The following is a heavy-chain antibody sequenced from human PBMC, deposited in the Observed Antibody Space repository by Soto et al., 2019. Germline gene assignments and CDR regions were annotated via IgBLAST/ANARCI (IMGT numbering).Heavy chain of an antibody. J-gene: IGHJ5*02. D-gene: IGHD2-15*01. V-gene: IGHV3-73*01. CDR3: TRHLSGYCSGGSCYNWFDP. Sequence: GGSLRLSCAASGFTFSGSAMHWVRQASGKGLEWVGRIRSKANSYATAYAASVKGRFTISRDDSKNTAYLQMNSLKTEDTAVYYCTRHLSGYCSGGSCYNWFDPWGQGTLVTVSS. CDR2: IRSKANSYAT. CDR1: GFTFSGSA.